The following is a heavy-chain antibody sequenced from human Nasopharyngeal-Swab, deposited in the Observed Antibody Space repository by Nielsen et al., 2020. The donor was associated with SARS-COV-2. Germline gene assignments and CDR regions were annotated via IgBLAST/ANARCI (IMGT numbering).Heavy chain of an antibody. Sequence: GESLKISCAASGFTFTDYYMTWVRQAPGKGLEWVSYITNGGIMTYYADSVKGRFTMSRDNAKTSLYLQMNSPRAEDTAMYYCARGQKGSGSYWRRSYFYMDVWGKGTTVTVSS. CDR3: ARGQKGSGSYWRRSYFYMDV. V-gene: IGHV3-11*04. J-gene: IGHJ6*03. D-gene: IGHD3-10*01. CDR2: ITNGGIMT. CDR1: GFTFTDYY.